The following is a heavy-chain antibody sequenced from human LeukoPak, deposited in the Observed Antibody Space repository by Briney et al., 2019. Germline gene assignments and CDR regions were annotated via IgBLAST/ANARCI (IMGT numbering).Heavy chain of an antibody. CDR3: ARVESGDYYDSSGYRMAFDY. D-gene: IGHD3-22*01. Sequence: GASVKVSCKASGYTFTGYYMHWVRQAPGQGLEWMGWINPNSGGTNYAQKFQGRVTMTRDTSTSTAYMELSRLRSDDTAVYYCARVESGDYYDSSGYRMAFDYWGQGTLVTVSS. CDR1: GYTFTGYY. V-gene: IGHV1-2*02. CDR2: INPNSGGT. J-gene: IGHJ4*02.